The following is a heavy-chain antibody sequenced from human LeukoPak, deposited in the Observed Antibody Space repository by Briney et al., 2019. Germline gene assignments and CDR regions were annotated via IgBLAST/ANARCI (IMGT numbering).Heavy chain of an antibody. V-gene: IGHV3-7*01. CDR3: ATGDYGGPLDY. J-gene: IGHJ4*02. D-gene: IGHD4-17*01. Sequence: GGSLRLSCAASGFTFSSYWMSWVRQAPGKGLEWVANIKQDGSEKYYVDSVKGRFTISRDNSKNMLYLEMNSLRAEDTAVYYCATGDYGGPLDYWGQGTLVTVS. CDR2: IKQDGSEK. CDR1: GFTFSSYW.